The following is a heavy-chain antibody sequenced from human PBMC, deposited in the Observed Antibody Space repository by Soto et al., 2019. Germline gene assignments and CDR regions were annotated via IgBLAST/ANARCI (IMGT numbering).Heavy chain of an antibody. CDR3: ASYSSSWYSRFDY. CDR2: IYYSGST. D-gene: IGHD6-13*01. CDR1: GGSISSGDYY. V-gene: IGHV4-30-4*01. Sequence: SETLSLPCTVSGGSISSGDYYWSWIRQPPGKGLEWIGYIYYSGSTYYNPSLKSRVTISVDTSKNQFSLKLSSVTAADTAGYYCASYSSSWYSRFDYWGQGTLVTVSS. J-gene: IGHJ4*02.